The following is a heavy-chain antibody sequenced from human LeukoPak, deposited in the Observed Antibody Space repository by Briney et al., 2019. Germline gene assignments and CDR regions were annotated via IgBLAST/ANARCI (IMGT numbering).Heavy chain of an antibody. V-gene: IGHV3-15*01. Sequence: GGSLRLSCAASGFTFSDAWMTWVRQAPGMGLEWVGRIKRKTDGGTTDYAAPVKGRFTISRDDSKNTLYLQINSLKTEDTAVYFCTADMLHSSRASDYWGQGTLVTVSS. CDR1: GFTFSDAW. CDR3: TADMLHSSRASDY. D-gene: IGHD3-16*01. J-gene: IGHJ4*02. CDR2: IKRKTDGGTT.